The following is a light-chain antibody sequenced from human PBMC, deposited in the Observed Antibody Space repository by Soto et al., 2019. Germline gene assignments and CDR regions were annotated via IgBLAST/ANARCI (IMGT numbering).Light chain of an antibody. CDR3: QQYGSSPRT. V-gene: IGKV3-20*01. CDR2: GAS. J-gene: IGKJ1*01. Sequence: DIVMTQSPDSLAVSLGERATLSCRASQSVSSSYLAWYQQKPGQAPRLLIYGASSRATGIPDRFSGSGSGTDFTLTISRLEPEDFAVYYCQQYGSSPRTFGQGTKVDIK. CDR1: QSVSSSY.